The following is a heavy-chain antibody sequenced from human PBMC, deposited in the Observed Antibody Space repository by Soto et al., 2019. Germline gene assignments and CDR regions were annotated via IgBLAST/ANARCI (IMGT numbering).Heavy chain of an antibody. CDR2: TYYSGST. CDR1: GGSINTVSYY. J-gene: IGHJ4*02. V-gene: IGHV4-31*03. Sequence: QVQLQESGPGLVKPSQTLSLTCTVSGGSINTVSYYWSWIRQHPGKGLEWIGYTYYSGSTYYNPSLKSRVTISVDTSKNQFSLKLKSVTAADTAVYYCARDGRLASLGDYWGQGTLVTVSS. D-gene: IGHD6-19*01. CDR3: ARDGRLASLGDY.